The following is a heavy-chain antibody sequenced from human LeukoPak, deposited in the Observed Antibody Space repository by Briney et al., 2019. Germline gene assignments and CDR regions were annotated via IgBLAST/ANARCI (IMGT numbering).Heavy chain of an antibody. CDR2: IIPIFGTA. Sequence: ASVKVSCKASGYTFTSYGISWVRQAPGQGLEWMGGIIPIFGTAQYTQKFKDRVTITADESTSTAFMELNSLRSEDTAIYYCARAPFVAAGSDYWGQGTLVTVSS. D-gene: IGHD6-13*01. J-gene: IGHJ4*02. CDR3: ARAPFVAAGSDY. CDR1: GYTFTSYG. V-gene: IGHV1-69*13.